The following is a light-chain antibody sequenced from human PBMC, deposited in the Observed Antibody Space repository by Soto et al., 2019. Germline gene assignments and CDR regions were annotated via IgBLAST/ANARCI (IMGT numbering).Light chain of an antibody. J-gene: IGKJ1*01. CDR3: QHHNSYSQT. V-gene: IGKV1-5*01. CDR1: QSIRYY. CDR2: GAS. Sequence: DIQLTQSPPTLSASVGDRVTITCRASQSIRYYLAWYQQMPGKDPKLLIYGASSLQSGVPSRFSGSGSGTEFTLTISSLQPDDFATYFCQHHNSYSQTFGQGTKVEIK.